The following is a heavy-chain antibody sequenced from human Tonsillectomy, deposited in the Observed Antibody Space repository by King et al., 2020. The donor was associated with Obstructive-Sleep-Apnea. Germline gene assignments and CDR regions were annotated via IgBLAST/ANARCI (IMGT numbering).Heavy chain of an antibody. V-gene: IGHV3-21*01. D-gene: IGHD2-15*01. CDR3: AIDTHCVGGTCQPDHGYYGMDV. CDR1: GFTFRTYS. CDR2: VSPFSSSI. J-gene: IGHJ6*02. Sequence: VQLVESGGGLVKPGGSLRLSCAASGFTFRTYSMNWVRQAPGKGLEWVSYVSPFSSSIYYADSVKGRFTISRDDAKNSLYLQMNSLRAEDTAVYYCAIDTHCVGGTCQPDHGYYGMDVWGQGTTVTVSS.